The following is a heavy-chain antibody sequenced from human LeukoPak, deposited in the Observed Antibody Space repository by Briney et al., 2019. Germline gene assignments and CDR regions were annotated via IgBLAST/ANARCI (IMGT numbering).Heavy chain of an antibody. CDR3: ARLTVWSWNYVGWFDP. CDR2: INPGDSDT. V-gene: IGHV5-51*01. D-gene: IGHD1-7*01. CDR1: GYSFTSYW. Sequence: GAYLQISSKGSGYSFTSYWIGWVRRMPGKGGVWMGMINPGDSDTRYSPSFEGQVTISADKSISTAYLQWSSLKASDTAMYYCARLTVWSWNYVGWFDPWGQGTLVTVSS. J-gene: IGHJ5*02.